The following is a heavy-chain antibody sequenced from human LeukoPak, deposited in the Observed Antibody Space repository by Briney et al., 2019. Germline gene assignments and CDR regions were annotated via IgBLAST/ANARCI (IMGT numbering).Heavy chain of an antibody. J-gene: IGHJ4*02. CDR1: GYTFTSYG. Sequence: ASVKVSCKASGYTFTSYGISWVRQAPGQGLEWMGRIIPILGIANYAQKFQGRVTITADKSTSTAYMELSSLRSEDTAVYYCARDYVTGSSTSCYCGYWGQGTLVTVSS. V-gene: IGHV1-69*04. D-gene: IGHD2-2*01. CDR2: IIPILGIA. CDR3: ARDYVTGSSTSCYCGY.